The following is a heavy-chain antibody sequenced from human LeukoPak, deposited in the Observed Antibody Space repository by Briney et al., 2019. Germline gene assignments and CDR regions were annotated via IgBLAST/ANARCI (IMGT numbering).Heavy chain of an antibody. CDR1: GGSFSSYA. J-gene: IGHJ1*01. V-gene: IGHV1-69*04. D-gene: IGHD3-22*01. Sequence: ASVDVSCNASGGSFSSYAISWVRQAPGQGLEWMGRIIPMHGVGNYAQKFQGRVTITADKSTSTAYMELSSLGSVDTAVYYCAGGYYESSGYYGAKYFQHWGQGTLVTVSS. CDR2: IIPMHGVG. CDR3: AGGYYESSGYYGAKYFQH.